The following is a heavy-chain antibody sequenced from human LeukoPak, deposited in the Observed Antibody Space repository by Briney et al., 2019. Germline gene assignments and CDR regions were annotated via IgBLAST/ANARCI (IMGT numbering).Heavy chain of an antibody. D-gene: IGHD5-24*01. CDR2: ISSGSSYI. Sequence: GGSLRLSCAASGFTFSSYSMNWVRQAPGKGLEWVPSISSGSSYIYYADSVKGRFTISRDNAKNSLYLQMNSLRAEDTAVYYCARGGGYNSFDYWGQGTLVTVSS. CDR3: ARGGGYNSFDY. J-gene: IGHJ4*02. CDR1: GFTFSSYS. V-gene: IGHV3-21*01.